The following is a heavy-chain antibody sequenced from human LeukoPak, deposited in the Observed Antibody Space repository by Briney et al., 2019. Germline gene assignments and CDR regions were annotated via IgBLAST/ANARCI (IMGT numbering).Heavy chain of an antibody. CDR3: ARDTAMVKDY. V-gene: IGHV4-34*01. CDR2: INHSGST. Sequence: RQPPGXGLEWIGEINHSGSTNYNPSLKSRVTISVDTSKNQFSLKLSSVTAADTAVYYCARDTAMVKDYWGQGTLVTVSS. D-gene: IGHD5-18*01. J-gene: IGHJ4*02.